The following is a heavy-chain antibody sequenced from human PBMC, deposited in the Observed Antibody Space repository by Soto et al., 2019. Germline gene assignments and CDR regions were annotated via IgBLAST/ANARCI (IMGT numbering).Heavy chain of an antibody. J-gene: IGHJ6*02. CDR3: AIFLNIDYSSRAMHV. Sequence: QAGGSLRLSCAASGLTFSSYWMSWVHQAPGKGLEWVANIKQDGSEKYYVDSVKGRFTISRDNAKNSLYLQMNSLRAEDTAVYYCAIFLNIDYSSRAMHVWGPGTTVTVS. D-gene: IGHD2-15*01. CDR2: IKQDGSEK. V-gene: IGHV3-7*03. CDR1: GLTFSSYW.